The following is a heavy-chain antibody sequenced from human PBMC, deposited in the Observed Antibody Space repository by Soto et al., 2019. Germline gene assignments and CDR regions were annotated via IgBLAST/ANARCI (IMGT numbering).Heavy chain of an antibody. Sequence: SETLSLTCTVSGGSVNSGNSYWTWIRQPPGKGLEWIGYIYYSGSTNYNPSLKSRVTILEDTSKNQFSLKLNSVTAADTAVYYCAREGRMATFDYWGQGALVTVSS. CDR2: IYYSGST. CDR1: GGSVNSGNSY. J-gene: IGHJ4*02. D-gene: IGHD5-12*01. CDR3: AREGRMATFDY. V-gene: IGHV4-61*01.